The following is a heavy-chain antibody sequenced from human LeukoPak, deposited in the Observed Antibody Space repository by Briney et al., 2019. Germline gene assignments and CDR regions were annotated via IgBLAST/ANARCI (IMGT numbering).Heavy chain of an antibody. CDR3: ARDIVVVPAAMADYYYYYGMDV. V-gene: IGHV3-23*01. J-gene: IGHJ6*02. CDR2: ISGGGGST. D-gene: IGHD2-2*01. CDR1: GFNFDDDA. Sequence: GGSLRLSCAASGFNFDDDAMTWVRQAPGKGLEWVSGISGGGGSTYYADSVRGRFTISRDNSKNSLYLQMNSLRAEDTAVYYCARDIVVVPAAMADYYYYYGMDVWGQGTTVTVSS.